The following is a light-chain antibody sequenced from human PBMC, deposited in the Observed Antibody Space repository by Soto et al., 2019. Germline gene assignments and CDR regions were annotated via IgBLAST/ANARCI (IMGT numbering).Light chain of an antibody. CDR1: QTVSSNF. CDR2: GAS. J-gene: IGKJ1*01. CDR3: QQYGSSPET. V-gene: IGKV3-20*01. Sequence: EMVLTQSPDTLSVSPGERATLSCRASQTVSSNFLAWYQQRPGQAPRLLIYGASSRAAGIPDRFRRSGSGTDFTLNISRLEPEDLAVYYCQQYGSSPETFGQGTKVEIK.